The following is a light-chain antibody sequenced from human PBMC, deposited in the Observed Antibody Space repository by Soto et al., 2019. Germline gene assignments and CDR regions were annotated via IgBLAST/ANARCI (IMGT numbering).Light chain of an antibody. J-gene: IGKJ3*01. Sequence: DVQMTQSPSSLSASVGHIVTFTCRASQGSSNYLDWYQQKPGKLPKLLIYAPSTLQSGVPSRFSGSGSGTDLSLTISSLQPEEVAIYYCQNHNSAPLIFGPGTKVDIK. CDR1: QGSSNY. CDR3: QNHNSAPLI. CDR2: APS. V-gene: IGKV1-27*01.